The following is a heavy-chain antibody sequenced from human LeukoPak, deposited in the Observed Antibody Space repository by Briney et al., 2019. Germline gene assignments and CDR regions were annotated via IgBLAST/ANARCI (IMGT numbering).Heavy chain of an antibody. V-gene: IGHV1-46*01. CDR1: GYTFTSYY. Sequence: ASVKVSCKASGYTFTSYYMHWVRQAPGQGLEWMGIINPSGGSTSYAQKFQGRVTMTRDMSTSTVYMELSSLRSEDTAVYYCARDWDDIVVVPAANDDYWGQGTLVTVSS. D-gene: IGHD2-2*01. CDR2: INPSGGST. J-gene: IGHJ4*02. CDR3: ARDWDDIVVVPAANDDY.